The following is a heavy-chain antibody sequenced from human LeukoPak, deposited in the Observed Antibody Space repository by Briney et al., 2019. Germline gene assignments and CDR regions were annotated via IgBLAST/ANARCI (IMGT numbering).Heavy chain of an antibody. CDR3: ARRIDDYSNYEALDY. D-gene: IGHD4-11*01. J-gene: IGHJ4*02. Sequence: ASVKVSCKASGYTFTGYYMHWVRQAPGQGLEWMGWINPNSGGTNYAQKFQGRVTMTRDTSISTAYMELSRLRSDDTAVYYCARRIDDYSNYEALDYRGQGTLVTVSS. V-gene: IGHV1-2*02. CDR1: GYTFTGYY. CDR2: INPNSGGT.